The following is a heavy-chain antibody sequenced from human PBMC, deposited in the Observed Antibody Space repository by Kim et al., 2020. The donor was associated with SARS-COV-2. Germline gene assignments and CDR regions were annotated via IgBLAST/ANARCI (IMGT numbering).Heavy chain of an antibody. CDR3: ARGAVASIYDI. Sequence: GGSLRLSCAASGFTFNNYDMNWVRQAPGKGLEYVSSITPSSVYMYYADSVKGRFTISRDNAKNSLYLQMNSLRAEDTAVYYCARGAVASIYDIWGQGTTVTVSS. D-gene: IGHD5-12*01. J-gene: IGHJ3*02. V-gene: IGHV3-21*06. CDR1: GFTFNNYD. CDR2: ITPSSVYM.